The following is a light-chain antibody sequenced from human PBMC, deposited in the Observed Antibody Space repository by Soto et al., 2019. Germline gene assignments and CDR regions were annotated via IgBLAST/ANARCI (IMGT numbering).Light chain of an antibody. J-gene: IGKJ1*01. CDR2: VAS. V-gene: IGKV3-20*01. CDR1: QSVSSHY. CDR3: QEYGSSPWT. Sequence: EMVLTQSPGTLSLSPGERTTLSCRASQSVSSHYLAWNQQKPGQAPRLLIYVASSRATGIPARFSGSGSGTDFTLTISRLEPEDFAVYYCQEYGSSPWTFGQGTKVEIK.